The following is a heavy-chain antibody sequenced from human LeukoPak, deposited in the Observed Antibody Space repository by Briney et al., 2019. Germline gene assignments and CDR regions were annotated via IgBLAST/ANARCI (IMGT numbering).Heavy chain of an antibody. J-gene: IGHJ2*01. CDR2: IKEDASEK. CDR1: GFTFTIYW. V-gene: IGHV3-7*03. CDR3: AKGSWYFDL. Sequence: PGGSLTLSCAASGFTFTIYWMSWVRQAPGKGLEWVANIKEDASEKYYVDSVKGRFTIPRDNAKNSLYLQMNSLRAEDTALYYCAKGSWYFDLWGRGTLVTVSS.